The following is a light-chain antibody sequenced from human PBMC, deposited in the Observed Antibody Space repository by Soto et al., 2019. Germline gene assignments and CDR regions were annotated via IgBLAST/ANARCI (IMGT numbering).Light chain of an antibody. Sequence: QPVLTQPPSASGTPGQRVTISCSGSSSNIGSNYVYWYQQLPGTAPKLRIYRNNQRPSGVPDRFSGSKSGTSASLAISGLRSADGADYYCAAWDDSLSGVVFGGGTKLTVL. CDR3: AAWDDSLSGVV. J-gene: IGLJ2*01. CDR2: RNN. CDR1: SSNIGSNY. V-gene: IGLV1-47*01.